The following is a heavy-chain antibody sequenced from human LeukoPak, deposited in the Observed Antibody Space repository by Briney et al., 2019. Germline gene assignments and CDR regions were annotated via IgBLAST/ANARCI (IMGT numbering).Heavy chain of an antibody. V-gene: IGHV4-34*01. CDR1: GGSFSGYS. CDR3: ARGRVVAASFRF. Sequence: SETLSLTCAVYGGSFSGYSWNWIRQPPGKGLEWIGEIDHGGSANYNPSLKSRVTISVDTSKNQFSLRRSSLTAADTAVYYCARGRVVAASFRFWGRGTLVTVSS. CDR2: IDHGGSA. J-gene: IGHJ4*02. D-gene: IGHD6-25*01.